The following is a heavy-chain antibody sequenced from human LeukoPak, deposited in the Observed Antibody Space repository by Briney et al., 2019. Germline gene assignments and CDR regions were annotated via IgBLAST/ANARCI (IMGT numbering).Heavy chain of an antibody. CDR1: GGSISSTPYY. J-gene: IGHJ5*02. Sequence: PSETLSLTCTVSGGSISSTPYYWAWIRQPPGKGLEWIGSISYSGSPYYTPSLKSRVTISVDPSKNQFSLKMSSVTAADTAVEPCSALQGAAWGQGTLVTVSS. CDR2: ISYSGSP. D-gene: IGHD3-16*01. CDR3: SALQGAA. V-gene: IGHV4-39*01.